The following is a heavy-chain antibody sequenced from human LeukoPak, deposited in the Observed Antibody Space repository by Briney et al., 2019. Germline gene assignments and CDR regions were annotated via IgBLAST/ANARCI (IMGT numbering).Heavy chain of an antibody. CDR1: GDSVSSNSAA. CDR3: ASSVAGTGDFDY. D-gene: IGHD6-19*01. V-gene: IGHV6-1*01. Sequence: SQILSLTCAISGDSVSSNSAAWNWIRQSPSRGLEWLGRTYYRSKWYNDYAVSVESRITINPDTSKNQFSLQLNSVTPEDTAVYYCASSVAGTGDFDYWGQGTLVTVSS. J-gene: IGHJ4*02. CDR2: TYYRSKWYN.